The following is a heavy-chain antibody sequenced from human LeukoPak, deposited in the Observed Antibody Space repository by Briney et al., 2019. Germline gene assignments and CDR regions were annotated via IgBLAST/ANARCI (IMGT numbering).Heavy chain of an antibody. Sequence: PSETLSLTCAVYGGSFSGHYWSWVRQPPGKGLEWVANIRHDESEIYYVDSVKGRFTISRDNAKDSLFLQMNSLRAEDTAVYYCARDPGRSGWDYWGQGALVTVSS. CDR3: ARDPGRSGWDY. V-gene: IGHV3-7*01. CDR1: GGSFSGHY. D-gene: IGHD6-19*01. CDR2: IRHDESEI. J-gene: IGHJ4*02.